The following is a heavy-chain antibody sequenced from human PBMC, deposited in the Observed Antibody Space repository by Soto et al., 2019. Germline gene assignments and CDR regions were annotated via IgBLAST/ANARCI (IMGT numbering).Heavy chain of an antibody. CDR2: IYPGDSDT. J-gene: IGHJ4*02. V-gene: IGHV5-51*01. CDR3: ARRRERRGYCSGGSCYYFDY. Sequence: GESLKISCKGSGYSFTSYWIGWVRQMPGKGLEWMGIIYPGDSDTRYSPSFQGQVTISADKSISTAYLQWSSLKASDTAMYYCARRRERRGYCSGGSCYYFDYWGQGTLVTVSS. CDR1: GYSFTSYW. D-gene: IGHD2-15*01.